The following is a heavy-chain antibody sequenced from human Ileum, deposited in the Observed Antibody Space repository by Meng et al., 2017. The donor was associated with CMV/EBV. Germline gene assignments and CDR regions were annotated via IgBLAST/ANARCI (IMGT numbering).Heavy chain of an antibody. D-gene: IGHD3-22*01. CDR3: AKGTSNHYDTSADY. CDR1: GFTFSSCG. CDR2: IRYDGSNE. V-gene: IGHV3-30*02. J-gene: IGHJ4*02. Sequence: GESLKISCAASGFTFSSCGMHWVRQAPGKGLEWVAFIRYDGSNEYYADSMKGRFTISRDNSKNTLYLQMNGLRAEDTAVYYCAKGTSNHYDTSADYWGQGTLVTVSS.